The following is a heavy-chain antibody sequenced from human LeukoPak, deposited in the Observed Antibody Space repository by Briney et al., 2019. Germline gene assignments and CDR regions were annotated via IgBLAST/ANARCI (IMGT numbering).Heavy chain of an antibody. J-gene: IGHJ5*02. CDR1: GGSISSGNYY. V-gene: IGHV4-61*01. CDR3: ANNYGDYPPDT. D-gene: IGHD4-17*01. Sequence: PSQTLSLTCSVSGGSISSGNYYWSWIRQPPGKGLEWIGFIYYSGNNNYNPHLKRRVTMSVDTSTNQISLMLSTVTEADTAVYYFANNYGDYPPDTWGQGTLVTVSS. CDR2: IYYSGNN.